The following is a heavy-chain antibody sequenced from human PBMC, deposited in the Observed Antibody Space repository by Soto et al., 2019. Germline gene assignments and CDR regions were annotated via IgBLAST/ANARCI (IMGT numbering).Heavy chain of an antibody. J-gene: IGHJ4*02. CDR3: ARHRIEVVWRGFDF. CDR1: ADSSTISNSY. CDR2: SSYNGGT. D-gene: IGHD1-1*01. Sequence: PSETLSLTCTVSADSSTISNSYWGWLRQPPGKGLQWIGSSSYNGGTFYNPSLKGRVAISVDTSKKQSSLQVTSVTAADTAVYYCARHRIEVVWRGFDFWGQGSPVTVSP. V-gene: IGHV4-39*01.